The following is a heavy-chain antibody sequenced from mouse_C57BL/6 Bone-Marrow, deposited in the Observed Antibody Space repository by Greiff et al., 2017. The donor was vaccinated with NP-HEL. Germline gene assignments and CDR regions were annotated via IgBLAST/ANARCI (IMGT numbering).Heavy chain of an antibody. CDR3: ARWDGYYFAY. V-gene: IGHV1-81*01. CDR2: IYPRSGNT. Sequence: VQGVESGAELARPGASVKLSCKASGYTFTSYGISWVKQRTGQGLEWIGEIYPRSGNTYYNEKFKGKATLTADKSSSTAYMELRSLTSEDSAVYFCARWDGYYFAYWGQGTLGTVSA. J-gene: IGHJ3*01. D-gene: IGHD2-3*01. CDR1: GYTFTSYG.